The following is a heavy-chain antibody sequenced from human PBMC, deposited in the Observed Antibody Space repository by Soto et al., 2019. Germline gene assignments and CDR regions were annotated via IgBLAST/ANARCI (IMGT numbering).Heavy chain of an antibody. CDR3: ARDGAVPYGMDV. V-gene: IGHV4-31*03. J-gene: IGHJ6*02. Sequence: QVQLQESGPGLVKPSQTLSLTCTVSGASISSGGYYWSWIRQLPGKGLEWIGYIYNSGPTYYNPPFKSRVSISVDTSKNQFSLKVTSATAADTAVYYCARDGAVPYGMDVWGHGTTVTVSS. D-gene: IGHD3-16*01. CDR1: GASISSGGYY. CDR2: IYNSGPT.